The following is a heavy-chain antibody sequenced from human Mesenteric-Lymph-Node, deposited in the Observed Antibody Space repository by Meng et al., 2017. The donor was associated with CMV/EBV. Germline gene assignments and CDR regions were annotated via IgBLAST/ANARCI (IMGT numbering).Heavy chain of an antibody. CDR1: GGSFSGYY. V-gene: IGHV4-34*01. CDR3: ARIAVPSFYYFDY. Sequence: SETLSLTCAVYGGSFSGYYWTWIRQPPGKGLEWIGDINHSGSTDYNPSLRSRVTMSVDTSKNQFSLNLTSVTAADTAVYYCARIAVPSFYYFDYWGQGTPVTVSS. CDR2: INHSGST. D-gene: IGHD6-19*01. J-gene: IGHJ4*02.